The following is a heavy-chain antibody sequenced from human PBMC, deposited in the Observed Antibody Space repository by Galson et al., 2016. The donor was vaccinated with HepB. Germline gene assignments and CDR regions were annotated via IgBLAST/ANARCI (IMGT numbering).Heavy chain of an antibody. CDR2: MWYDGSNQ. CDR3: ASGISPHYDYGMDV. CDR1: GFPFSSYG. V-gene: IGHV3-33*01. D-gene: IGHD3-10*01. Sequence: SLRLSCAASGFPFSSYGMHWVRQAPGKGLEWVAVMWYDGSNQYYADSVKGRYTISRDNSKNTVYLHMNSVRVEDTAVYYCASGISPHYDYGMDVWGQGTTVTVTS. J-gene: IGHJ6*02.